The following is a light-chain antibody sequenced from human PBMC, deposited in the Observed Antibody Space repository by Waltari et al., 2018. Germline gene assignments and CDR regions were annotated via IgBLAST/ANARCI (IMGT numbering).Light chain of an antibody. CDR3: QQYYGVPYT. Sequence: DIVMTQSPDSLTVSLGERATINCKSNQSVLYSSNNKNYLAWYQQKPGQPPKLLIYWTSTREVGVPDRFSGTGSGTDFTLTISSLQAEDVAVYYCQQYYGVPYTFGQGTKLEIK. CDR1: QSVLYSSNNKNY. CDR2: WTS. V-gene: IGKV4-1*01. J-gene: IGKJ2*01.